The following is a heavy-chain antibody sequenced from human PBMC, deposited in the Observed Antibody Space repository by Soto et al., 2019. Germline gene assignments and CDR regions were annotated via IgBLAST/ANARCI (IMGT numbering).Heavy chain of an antibody. CDR3: ARGIRGYYGSDY. CDR2: INSDGTST. V-gene: IGHV3-74*01. D-gene: IGHD3-10*01. J-gene: IGHJ4*02. CDR1: GFTFSSYW. Sequence: EVQLVESGGGLVQPGGSLRLSCAASGFTFSSYWMHWVRQAPGKGLVWVSRINSDGTSTFYADSVKGRFTISRDNAKNVRYLHINSLRDEDTAVYYCARGIRGYYGSDYWGQGTLVTVSS.